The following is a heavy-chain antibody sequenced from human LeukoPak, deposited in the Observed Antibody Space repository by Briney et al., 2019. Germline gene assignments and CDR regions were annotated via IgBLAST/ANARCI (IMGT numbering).Heavy chain of an antibody. CDR1: GFTFSSYS. Sequence: GGSLRLSCAASGFTFSSYSMNWVRQAPGKGLEWVSSISSSSSYIYYADSVKGRFTISRDNAKNSLYLQMNRLRAEDTAVYYCARDLGSGFDYWGQGTLVTVSS. CDR3: ARDLGSGFDY. J-gene: IGHJ4*02. CDR2: ISSSSSYI. D-gene: IGHD6-19*01. V-gene: IGHV3-21*01.